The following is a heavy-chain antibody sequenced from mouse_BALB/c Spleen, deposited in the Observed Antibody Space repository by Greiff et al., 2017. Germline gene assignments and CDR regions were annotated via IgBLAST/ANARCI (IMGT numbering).Heavy chain of an antibody. CDR2: ISYSGDT. CDR3: TRRGGYGYGGFAY. J-gene: IGHJ3*01. V-gene: IGHV3-2*02. Sequence: EVKLQESGPGLMKPSQSLSLTCTVTGYSITSDYAWNWIRQFPGNKLEWMGYISYSGDTIYNPSLKSRMSITRDTSKNQFFLQLNSVTTEDTATYYCTRRGGYGYGGFAYWGQGTLVTVSA. CDR1: GYSITSDYA. D-gene: IGHD1-2*01.